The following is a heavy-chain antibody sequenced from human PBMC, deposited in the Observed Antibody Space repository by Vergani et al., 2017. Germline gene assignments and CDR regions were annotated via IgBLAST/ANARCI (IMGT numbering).Heavy chain of an antibody. V-gene: IGHV4-34*01. CDR3: ARGRKYDFWSGYFEVLLGRRFDP. Sequence: QVQLQQWGAGLLKPSETLSLTCAVYGGSFSGYYWSWIRQPPGKGLEWIGEINHSGSTNYNPSLKSRVTISVDTSKNQFSLKLSSVTAADTAVYYCARGRKYDFWSGYFEVLLGRRFDPWGQGTLVTVSS. CDR1: GGSFSGYY. D-gene: IGHD3-3*01. J-gene: IGHJ5*02. CDR2: INHSGST.